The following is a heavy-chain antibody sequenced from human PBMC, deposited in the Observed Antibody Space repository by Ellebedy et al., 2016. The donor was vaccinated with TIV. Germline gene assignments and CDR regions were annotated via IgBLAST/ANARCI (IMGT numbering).Heavy chain of an antibody. CDR2: IWYDGSNK. Sequence: LSLTCAGSGFTFSSYGMHWVRQAPGKGLEWVAVIWYDGSNKYHADSVMGRFTISRDNSKNTLYLQMNSLRAEDTAVYYRARAVIGTGYYLDYWGQGTLVTVSS. CDR1: GFTFSSYG. V-gene: IGHV3-33*01. J-gene: IGHJ4*02. CDR3: ARAVIGTGYYLDY. D-gene: IGHD1-1*01.